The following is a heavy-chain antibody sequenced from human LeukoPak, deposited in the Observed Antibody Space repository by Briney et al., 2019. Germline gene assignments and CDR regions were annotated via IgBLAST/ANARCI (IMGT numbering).Heavy chain of an antibody. D-gene: IGHD1-26*01. CDR2: VNPNSGGT. Sequence: ASVKVSCTASGFTFNGYYIHWVRLAPGQGLEWMGWVNPNSGGTNYAQKFQGRVTMTWDTSISTAYMELSRLKSDDTAVYYCARVLLEATTSLDYWGQGTLVTVSS. CDR3: ARVLLEATTSLDY. V-gene: IGHV1-2*02. J-gene: IGHJ4*02. CDR1: GFTFNGYY.